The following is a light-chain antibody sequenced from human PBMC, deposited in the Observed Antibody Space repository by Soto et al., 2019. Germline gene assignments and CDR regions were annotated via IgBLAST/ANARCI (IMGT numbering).Light chain of an antibody. CDR1: QSVSSN. V-gene: IGKV3-15*01. Sequence: EIVMTQSPATLSMSPGEGATLSCRASQSVSSNLAWYQQKPGQVPRLLIYDASTRATGIPARFSGSGSGTEFTLSISNLQSEDFAIYFCQQYDNWPPWTFGQGTKV. CDR2: DAS. CDR3: QQYDNWPPWT. J-gene: IGKJ1*01.